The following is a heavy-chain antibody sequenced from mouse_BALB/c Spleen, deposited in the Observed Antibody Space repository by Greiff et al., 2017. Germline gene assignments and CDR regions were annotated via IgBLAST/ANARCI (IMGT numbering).Heavy chain of an antibody. CDR2: ILPGSGST. V-gene: IGHV1-9*01. CDR1: GYTFSSYW. Sequence: VQLQQSGAELMKPGASVKISCKATGYTFSSYWIEWVKQRPGHGLEWIGEILPGSGSTNYNEKFKGKATFTADTSSNTAYMQLSSLTSEDSAVYYCARDGLRYAMDYWGQGTSVTVAS. D-gene: IGHD1-1*01. J-gene: IGHJ4*01. CDR3: ARDGLRYAMDY.